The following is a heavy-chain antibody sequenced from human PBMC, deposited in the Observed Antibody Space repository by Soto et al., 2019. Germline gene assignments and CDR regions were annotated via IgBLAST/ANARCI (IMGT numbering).Heavy chain of an antibody. J-gene: IGHJ4*02. CDR2: ISYDGSNK. CDR1: GFTFISYA. V-gene: IGHV3-30-3*01. CDR3: ARDSSGYYPYYFDY. Sequence: GGSLRLSCAASGFTFISYAMHWVRQAPGKGLEWVAVISYDGSNKYYADSVKGRFTISRDNSKNTLYLQMNSLRAEDTAVYYCARDSSGYYPYYFDYWGQGTLVTV. D-gene: IGHD3-22*01.